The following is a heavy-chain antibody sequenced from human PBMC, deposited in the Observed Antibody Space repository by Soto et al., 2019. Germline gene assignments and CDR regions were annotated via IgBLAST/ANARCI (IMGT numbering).Heavy chain of an antibody. D-gene: IGHD6-19*01. CDR1: GFTFSNYA. V-gene: IGHV3-30-3*01. CDR3: ARHTRRAESQWLAPYYYTMDV. J-gene: IGHJ6*02. CDR2: ISYDGSNK. Sequence: QVQLVESGGGVVQPGRSLRLSCAASGFTFSNYAMHWVRQAPGKGLEWVAVISYDGSNKYYADSVKGRFTISRDNSKNTLYLQMNTPRAEDTAVYYCARHTRRAESQWLAPYYYTMDVWGQGTTVTVSS.